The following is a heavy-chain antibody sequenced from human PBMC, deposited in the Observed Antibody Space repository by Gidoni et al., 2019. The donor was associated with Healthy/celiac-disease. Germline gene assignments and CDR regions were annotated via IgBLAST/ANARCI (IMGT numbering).Heavy chain of an antibody. J-gene: IGHJ4*02. CDR1: GFTFSNDW. D-gene: IGHD6-19*01. CDR2: IKSKTDGGTT. Sequence: EVQLVESGGGLVKPVGSLRLSCAASGFTFSNDWISWVRQAPGKGLGWVGRIKSKTDGGTTDYAAPVKGRFTISRDDSKNTLYLQMNSLKTEDTAVYYCTKQGIAVADFDYWGQGTLVTVSS. CDR3: TKQGIAVADFDY. V-gene: IGHV3-15*01.